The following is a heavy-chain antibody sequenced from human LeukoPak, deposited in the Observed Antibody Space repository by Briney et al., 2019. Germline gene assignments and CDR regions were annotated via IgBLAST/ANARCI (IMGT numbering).Heavy chain of an antibody. D-gene: IGHD3-22*01. V-gene: IGHV3-21*01. Sequence: GGSLRLSCVASGYTFSSYSINWVRQAPGKGLEWVSSISVRSNYTYYADSVRGRFSISRDDARDSLYLQMNSLRAEDTAVYYCVRLRRNSDTSGFYYYDFWGQGTLVTVSS. CDR3: VRLRRNSDTSGFYYYDF. CDR2: ISVRSNYT. CDR1: GYTFSSYS. J-gene: IGHJ4*02.